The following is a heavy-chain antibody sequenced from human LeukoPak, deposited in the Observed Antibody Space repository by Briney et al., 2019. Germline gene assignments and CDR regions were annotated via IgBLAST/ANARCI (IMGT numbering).Heavy chain of an antibody. CDR3: ARDPRCSSMSCYRSSFYCMDV. J-gene: IGHJ6*02. CDR2: MSSSGSSI. CDR1: GFTFSSYE. D-gene: IGHD2-2*01. V-gene: IGHV3-48*03. Sequence: GGSLRLSCAASGFTFSSYEMNWVRQAPGKGLEWVSYMSSSGSSIYYADSVKGRFTISRDNAKNSLYLQMNSLRAEDTAVYYCARDPRCSSMSCYRSSFYCMDVWGQGTTVTVSS.